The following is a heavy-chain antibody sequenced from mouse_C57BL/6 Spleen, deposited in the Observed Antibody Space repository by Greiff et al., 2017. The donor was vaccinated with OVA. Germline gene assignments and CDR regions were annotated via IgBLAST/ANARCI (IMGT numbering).Heavy chain of an antibody. CDR2: INPSSGDT. Sequence: VQLQQSGAELARPGASVKMSCKASGYTFTSYTMHWVKQRPGQGLEWIGYINPSSGDTKYNQKFKNKATLSADKSSSTYYMQLSSLTSEASAVYYCARDYYSNSWFAYWGQGTLVTVSA. D-gene: IGHD2-5*01. J-gene: IGHJ3*01. CDR3: ARDYYSNSWFAY. V-gene: IGHV1-4*01. CDR1: GYTFTSYT.